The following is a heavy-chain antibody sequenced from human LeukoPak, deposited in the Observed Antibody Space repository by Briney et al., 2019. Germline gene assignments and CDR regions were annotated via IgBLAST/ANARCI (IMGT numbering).Heavy chain of an antibody. CDR2: ISGSSRSI. CDR1: TFSISIYS. Sequence: GGSLRLSCAASTFSISIYSMNWVRQAPGKGLEWVSSISGSSRSIYYTDSMKGRFTISRDNAKNSLYLQMNSLRAEDTAVYYCAREGGDQLLEGSDIWGQGTMVTVSS. D-gene: IGHD2-21*01. J-gene: IGHJ3*02. CDR3: AREGGDQLLEGSDI. V-gene: IGHV3-21*01.